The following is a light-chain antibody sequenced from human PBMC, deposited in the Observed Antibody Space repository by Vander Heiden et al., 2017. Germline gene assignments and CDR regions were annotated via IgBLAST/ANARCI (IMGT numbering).Light chain of an antibody. CDR2: GAS. CDR1: QSVSSSY. Sequence: EIVLTQSPGTLSLSPGERATLSCRASQSVSSSYLAWYQQKPCQAPRLLISGASSRATGIPDRFSGSWAWTDFTLTISRLEPEDFSVYYCQQYGSSPPLTFGGGTKVEIK. CDR3: QQYGSSPPLT. V-gene: IGKV3-20*01. J-gene: IGKJ4*01.